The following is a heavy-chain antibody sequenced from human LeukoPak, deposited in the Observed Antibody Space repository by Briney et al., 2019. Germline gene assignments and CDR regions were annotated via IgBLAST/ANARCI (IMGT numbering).Heavy chain of an antibody. V-gene: IGHV1-2*02. D-gene: IGHD3-22*01. J-gene: IGHJ4*02. Sequence: ASVKVSCKASGYTFTDYYMHWVRQAPGQGLEWMGWIDPNSGDTNYAQKFQGRVTMTRNTSISTAYMELSSLRSEDTAVYYCAREDYYDSGSNDYWGQGTLVTVSS. CDR1: GYTFTDYY. CDR3: AREDYYDSGSNDY. CDR2: IDPNSGDT.